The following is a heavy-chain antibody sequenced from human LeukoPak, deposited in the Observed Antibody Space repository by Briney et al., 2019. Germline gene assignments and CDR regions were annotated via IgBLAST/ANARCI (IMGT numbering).Heavy chain of an antibody. J-gene: IGHJ4*02. Sequence: YPGGSLRLSCAASGLTFSTYNMNWVRQAPGKGLEWVSVIYSGGSTYYADSVKGRFTISRDNSKNTLYLQMNSLRAEDTAVYYCARGSIAVAYFDYWGQGTLVTVSS. CDR2: IYSGGST. V-gene: IGHV3-53*01. D-gene: IGHD6-19*01. CDR3: ARGSIAVAYFDY. CDR1: GLTFSTYN.